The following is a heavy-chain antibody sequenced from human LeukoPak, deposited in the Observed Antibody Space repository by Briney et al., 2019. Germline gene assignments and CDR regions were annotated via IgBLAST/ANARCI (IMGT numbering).Heavy chain of an antibody. CDR3: ARDKDLGAVAGTFDY. CDR1: SYSFPNSG. Sequence: GASVKVSCKASSYSFPNSGISWVRQAPGQGLEWMGWISAYDGRTKYAQKFQGRFTMNTDTSTSTAYMELTSLTSDDTAVYYCARDKDLGAVAGTFDYWGQGTLVTVSS. CDR2: ISAYDGRT. V-gene: IGHV1-18*01. J-gene: IGHJ4*02. D-gene: IGHD6-19*01.